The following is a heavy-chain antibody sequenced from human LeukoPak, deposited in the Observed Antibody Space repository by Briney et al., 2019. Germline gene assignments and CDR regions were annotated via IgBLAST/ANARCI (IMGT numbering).Heavy chain of an antibody. D-gene: IGHD2-21*02. CDR3: ARTAYCGGDCYSRAYYYYYMEV. Sequence: TSETLSLTCTVSGGSISSYYWSWIRQPPGKGLEWIGYIYYSGSTNYNPSLKSRVTISVDTSKNQFSLKLSSVTAADTAVYYCARTAYCGGDCYSRAYYYYYMEVWGKGTTVTVSS. V-gene: IGHV4-59*01. CDR2: IYYSGST. CDR1: GGSISSYY. J-gene: IGHJ6*03.